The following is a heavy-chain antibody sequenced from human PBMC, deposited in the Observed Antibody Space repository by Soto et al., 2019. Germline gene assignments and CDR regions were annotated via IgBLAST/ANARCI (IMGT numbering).Heavy chain of an antibody. Sequence: SETLSLTCTVSGGSISSYYWSWIRQPPGKGLEWIGYIYYSGSTNYNPSLKSRVTISVDTSKNQFSLKLSSVTAADTAVYYCARCPSIWVPIFDYWGQGTLVTVSS. J-gene: IGHJ4*02. CDR3: ARCPSIWVPIFDY. CDR2: IYYSGST. V-gene: IGHV4-59*08. CDR1: GGSISSYY. D-gene: IGHD3-3*02.